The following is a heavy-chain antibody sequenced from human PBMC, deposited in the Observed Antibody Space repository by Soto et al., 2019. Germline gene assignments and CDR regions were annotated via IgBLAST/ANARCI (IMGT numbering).Heavy chain of an antibody. CDR1: GYTFTSYG. CDR3: ARRQNDYYYYGMDV. V-gene: IGHV1-18*01. Sequence: GASVKVSCKASGYTFTSYGISWVRQAHGQGLEWMGWISAYNGNTNYAQKLQGRVTMTTDTSTSTAYMELRSLRSDDTAVYYCARRQNDYYYYGMDVWCQGTTVTVSS. J-gene: IGHJ6*02. CDR2: ISAYNGNT.